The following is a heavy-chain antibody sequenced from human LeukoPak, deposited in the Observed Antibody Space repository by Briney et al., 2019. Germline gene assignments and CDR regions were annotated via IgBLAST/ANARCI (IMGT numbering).Heavy chain of an antibody. J-gene: IGHJ4*02. CDR1: RFTFSSHW. D-gene: IGHD2-21*02. CDR2: INSDGSIT. Sequence: GGSLRLSYAASRFTFSSHWMHWVRQAPGKGLLWVSRINSDGSITTYADSVKGRFTISRDNAKNTLYLQMNSLRAEDTAVYYCAREPSYCGGDCGFGYWVQGALVTVSS. CDR3: AREPSYCGGDCGFGY. V-gene: IGHV3-74*01.